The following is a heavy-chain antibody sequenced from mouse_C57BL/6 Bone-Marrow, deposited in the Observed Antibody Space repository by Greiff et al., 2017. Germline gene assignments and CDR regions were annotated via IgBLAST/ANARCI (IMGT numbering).Heavy chain of an antibody. Sequence: VQLQESGPGLVQPSQRLSITCTVSGFSLTSYGVHWVRQSPGKGLEWLGVIWSGGSTDYNAAFISRLSISKDNSKSQVFFKMNSLQADDTAIYYCARNYDYDCLYAMDYWGQGTSVTVSS. V-gene: IGHV2-2*01. CDR2: IWSGGST. CDR1: GFSLTSYG. J-gene: IGHJ4*01. CDR3: ARNYDYDCLYAMDY. D-gene: IGHD2-4*01.